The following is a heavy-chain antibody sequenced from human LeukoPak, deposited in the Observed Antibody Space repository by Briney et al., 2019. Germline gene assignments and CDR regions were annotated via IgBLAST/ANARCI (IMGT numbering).Heavy chain of an antibody. CDR2: IYYSGST. D-gene: IGHD3-22*01. V-gene: IGHV4-59*01. CDR3: AREPRTYYYDSSGYFDY. Sequence: SETLSLTCTVSGVSISSYYWSWIRQPPGKGLEWIGYIYYSGSTNYNPSLKSRVTISVDTSKNQFSLKLSSVTAADTAVYYCAREPRTYYYDSSGYFDYWGQGTLVTVSS. CDR1: GVSISSYY. J-gene: IGHJ4*02.